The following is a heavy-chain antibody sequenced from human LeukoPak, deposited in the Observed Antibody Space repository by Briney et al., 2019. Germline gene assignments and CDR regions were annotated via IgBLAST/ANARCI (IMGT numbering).Heavy chain of an antibody. J-gene: IGHJ3*02. V-gene: IGHV1-69*13. CDR1: GGTFSSYA. CDR3: ASRSNYDILTGYYDAFDI. D-gene: IGHD3-9*01. Sequence: GASVKVSCKASGGTFSSYAISWVRQAPGQGLEWMGGIIPIFGTANYAQKFQGRVTITADESTSTAYMELSSLRSEDTAVYYCASRSNYDILTGYYDAFDIWGQGTMVTVSS. CDR2: IIPIFGTA.